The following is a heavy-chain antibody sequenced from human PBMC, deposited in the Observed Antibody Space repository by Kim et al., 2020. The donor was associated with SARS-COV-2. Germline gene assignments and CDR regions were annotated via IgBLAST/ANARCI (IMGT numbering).Heavy chain of an antibody. CDR2: GRP. J-gene: IGHJ3*02. CDR3: AKDLYATNI. V-gene: IGHV3-23*01. D-gene: IGHD1-26*01. Sequence: GRPYHARSLKGPFTISRGNSKNTLFLQMNSLRAEDTAVYYCAKDLYATNIWGQGTMVTVSS.